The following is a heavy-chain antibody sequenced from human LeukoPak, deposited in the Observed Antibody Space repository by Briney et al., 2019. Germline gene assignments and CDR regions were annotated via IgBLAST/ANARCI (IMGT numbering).Heavy chain of an antibody. J-gene: IGHJ4*02. D-gene: IGHD3-10*01. CDR1: GFTFSSYA. Sequence: GGSLRLSCAASGFTFSSYAMSWVRQAPGKGLEWVSAISGSGGSTYYADSVKGRFTISRDNSKNTLYLQMNSLRAEDTVVYYCANCITMVRGVIGQVDYWGQGTLVTVSS. CDR2: ISGSGGST. V-gene: IGHV3-23*01. CDR3: ANCITMVRGVIGQVDY.